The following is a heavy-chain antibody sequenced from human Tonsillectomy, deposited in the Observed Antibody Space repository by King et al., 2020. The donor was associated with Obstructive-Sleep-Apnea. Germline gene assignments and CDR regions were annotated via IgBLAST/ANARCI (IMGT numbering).Heavy chain of an antibody. Sequence: TLKESGPALVKPTQTLTLTCTFSGFSLSTSGMCVSWIRQPPGKALEWLALIAWDDDKYYSTSLKTRLTISKDTSKNQVVLTMTNMDPLDTATYYCARIPYYYGSGRYLTFDYWGQGTLVTVSS. V-gene: IGHV2-70*01. CDR2: IAWDDDK. CDR3: ARIPYYYGSGRYLTFDY. J-gene: IGHJ4*02. D-gene: IGHD3-10*01. CDR1: GFSLSTSGMC.